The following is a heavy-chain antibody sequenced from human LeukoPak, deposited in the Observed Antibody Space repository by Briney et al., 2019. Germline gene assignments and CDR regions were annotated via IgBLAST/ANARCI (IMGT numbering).Heavy chain of an antibody. CDR2: IWYGGSNK. V-gene: IGHV3-33*08. CDR3: ARASITMVRGVIPRAFDI. J-gene: IGHJ3*02. CDR1: GFTFSSYG. Sequence: GRSLRLSCAASGFTFSSYGMHWVRQAPGKGLEWVAVIWYGGSNKYYADSVKGRFTISRDNSKNTLYLQMNSLRAEDTAVYYCARASITMVRGVIPRAFDIWGQGTMVTVSS. D-gene: IGHD3-10*01.